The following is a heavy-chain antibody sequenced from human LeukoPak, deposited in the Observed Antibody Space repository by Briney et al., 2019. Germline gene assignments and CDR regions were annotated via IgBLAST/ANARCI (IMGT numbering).Heavy chain of an antibody. CDR3: AKESGKFDY. CDR2: ISGDGVST. V-gene: IGHV3-43*02. J-gene: IGHJ4*02. CDR1: GLPIADFA. Sequence: GGSLRLSCVASGLPIADFAMHWVRQAPGKGLEWVSLISGDGVSTFYADSVKGRFSISRDNSKNSMYLEMNSLRTEDAAMYYCAKESGKFDYWGQGTLVAVSS.